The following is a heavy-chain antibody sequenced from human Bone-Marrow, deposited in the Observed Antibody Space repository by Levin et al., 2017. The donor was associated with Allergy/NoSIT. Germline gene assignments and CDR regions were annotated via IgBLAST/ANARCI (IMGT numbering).Heavy chain of an antibody. Sequence: GESLKISCAASGFTFSSYGMHWVRQAPGKGLEWVAVIWYDGSNKYYADSVKGRFTISRDNSKNTLYLQMNSLRAEDTAVYYCASRYDFWSGQYYYYGMDGWGQGTTVTVSS. CDR3: ASRYDFWSGQYYYYGMDG. D-gene: IGHD3-3*01. V-gene: IGHV3-33*01. CDR1: GFTFSSYG. CDR2: IWYDGSNK. J-gene: IGHJ6*02.